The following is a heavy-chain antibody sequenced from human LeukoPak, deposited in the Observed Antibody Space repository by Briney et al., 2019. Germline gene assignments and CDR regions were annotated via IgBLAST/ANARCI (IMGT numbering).Heavy chain of an antibody. D-gene: IGHD3-16*01. Sequence: PGGSLRLSCAASGITFSSYWMSWVRQAPGKGLEWVANIKQDGSEKYYVDSVKGRFTISRDNAKNSLYLQMNSLRAEDTAVYYCAREDYGGSYTQRISAFDYWGQGTLVTVSS. J-gene: IGHJ4*02. CDR2: IKQDGSEK. CDR1: GITFSSYW. CDR3: AREDYGGSYTQRISAFDY. V-gene: IGHV3-7*01.